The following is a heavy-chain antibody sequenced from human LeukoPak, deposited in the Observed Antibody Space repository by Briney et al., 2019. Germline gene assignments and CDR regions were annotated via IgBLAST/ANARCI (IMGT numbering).Heavy chain of an antibody. CDR1: GFTFSSYA. J-gene: IGHJ6*04. CDR2: ISSSGSTI. V-gene: IGHV3-48*03. D-gene: IGHD3-10*02. Sequence: GGSLRLSCAASGFTFSSYAMHWVRQAPGKGLGWVSYISSSGSTIYYADSVKGRFTISRDNAKNSLYLQMNSLRAEDTAVYYCAELGITMIGGVWGKGTTVTISS. CDR3: AELGITMIGGV.